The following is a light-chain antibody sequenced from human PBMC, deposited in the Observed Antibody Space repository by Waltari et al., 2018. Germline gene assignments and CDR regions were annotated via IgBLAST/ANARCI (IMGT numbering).Light chain of an antibody. CDR1: QSVFYSSNNKNF. CDR3: QQYFNAPQT. J-gene: IGKJ1*01. Sequence: DIVVTQSPNSLSLSLGERATINCQSSQSVFYSSNNKNFLAWYQQKPGQAPKLLIYWASIRDYGVPDRFSGSGSGTDFTLTINNLQAEDVAVYYCQQYFNAPQTFGQGTKVEIK. V-gene: IGKV4-1*01. CDR2: WAS.